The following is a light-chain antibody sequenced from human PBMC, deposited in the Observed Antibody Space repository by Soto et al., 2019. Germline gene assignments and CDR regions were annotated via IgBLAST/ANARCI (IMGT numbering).Light chain of an antibody. CDR3: QSYDSWLRGVI. J-gene: IGLJ2*01. CDR1: SSNIGAGYD. V-gene: IGLV1-40*01. Sequence: QSVLTQPSSVSGAPGQRVTISCTGGSSNIGAGYDVHWYQQFPGTAPKLLIFTNTNRPSGVPDRFSGSKSGTSASLAITGLQAEDEADYYCQSYDSWLRGVIIGGGTKLTVL. CDR2: TNT.